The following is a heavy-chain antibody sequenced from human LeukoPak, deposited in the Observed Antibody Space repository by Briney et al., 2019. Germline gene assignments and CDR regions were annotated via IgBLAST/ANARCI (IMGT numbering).Heavy chain of an antibody. D-gene: IGHD3-10*01. J-gene: IGHJ4*02. CDR1: GFTFSSYA. Sequence: GGSLRLSCAASGFTFSSYAMSWVRQAPGKGLEWVSAISGSGGSTYYADSVKGRFTISRDNSKNTLYLQMNSLRDEDTAVYYCAKNVLLWFGIDYWGQGTLVTVSS. V-gene: IGHV3-23*01. CDR3: AKNVLLWFGIDY. CDR2: ISGSGGST.